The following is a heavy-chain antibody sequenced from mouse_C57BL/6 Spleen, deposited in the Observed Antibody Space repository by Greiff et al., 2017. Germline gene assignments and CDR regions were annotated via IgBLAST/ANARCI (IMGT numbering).Heavy chain of an antibody. Sequence: VKVVESGAELAKPGASVKLSCKASGYTFTSYWMHWVKQRPGQGLEWIGYINPSSGYTKYNQKFKDKATLTADKSSSTAYMQLSSLTYEDSAVYYCARSEVVEWDYFDYWGQGTTLTVSS. D-gene: IGHD1-1*01. CDR2: INPSSGYT. CDR1: GYTFTSYW. V-gene: IGHV1-7*01. J-gene: IGHJ2*01. CDR3: ARSEVVEWDYFDY.